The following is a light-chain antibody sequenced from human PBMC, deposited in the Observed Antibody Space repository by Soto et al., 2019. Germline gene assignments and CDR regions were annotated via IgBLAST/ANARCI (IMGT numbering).Light chain of an antibody. CDR3: QQYGRT. J-gene: IGKJ1*01. V-gene: IGKV3D-15*01. CDR2: DAS. CDR1: QSVSSN. Sequence: EIVMTQSPATLSVSPGERATLSCRASQSVSSNLAWYQQKPGQAPRLLIYDASNRATGIPARFSGSGSGTDFTLTISRLEPEDFAVYYCQQYGRTFGQGTKVDIK.